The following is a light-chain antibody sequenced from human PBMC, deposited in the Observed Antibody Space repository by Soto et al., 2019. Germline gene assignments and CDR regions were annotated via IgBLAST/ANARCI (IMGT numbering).Light chain of an antibody. V-gene: IGKV1-33*01. CDR3: QQYEDIPIT. Sequence: DIQMTQAPSSLSASVGDRVTITCQASQDSSNLLNWYQQKPGKAPRLLIYDASNLETGVPPRFSGSGSGTDFTFTITSLQPEDISTYYCQQYEDIPITFGQGTRLEI. J-gene: IGKJ5*01. CDR2: DAS. CDR1: QDSSNL.